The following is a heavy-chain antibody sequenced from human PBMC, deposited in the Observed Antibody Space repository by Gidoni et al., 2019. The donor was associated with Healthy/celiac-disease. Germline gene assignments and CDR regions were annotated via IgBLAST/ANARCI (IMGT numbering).Heavy chain of an antibody. CDR1: GLPFSSYA. CDR2: ISGSGGST. V-gene: IGHV3-23*01. Sequence: EVQLLESGGGFVPPGGSLSPSRAASGLPFSSYAMSWVRQAPGKGVGWVSAISGSGGSTYYADSMKGRFTISRDNSKNTLYLQMNSLRAEDTAVYYCARDSKVNYADAFDIWGQGTMVTVSS. J-gene: IGHJ3*02. D-gene: IGHD2-2*01. CDR3: ARDSKVNYADAFDI.